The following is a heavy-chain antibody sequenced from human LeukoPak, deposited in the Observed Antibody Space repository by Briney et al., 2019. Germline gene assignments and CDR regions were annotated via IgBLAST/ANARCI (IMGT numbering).Heavy chain of an antibody. D-gene: IGHD6-13*01. CDR2: ISYDGSNK. CDR1: GFTFSSYA. J-gene: IGHJ4*02. Sequence: GGSLRLSCAASGFTFSSYAMHWVRQAPGKGLEWVAVISYDGSNKYYADSVKGRFTISRDNSKNTLYLQVNSLRAEDTAVYYRARDNARGSSWSDFDCWGQGTLVTVSS. V-gene: IGHV3-30-3*01. CDR3: ARDNARGSSWSDFDC.